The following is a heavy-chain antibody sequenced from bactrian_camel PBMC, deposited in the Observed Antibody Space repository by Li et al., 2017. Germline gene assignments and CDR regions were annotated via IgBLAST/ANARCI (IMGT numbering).Heavy chain of an antibody. J-gene: IGHJ4*01. CDR1: TRTYNGNC. CDR2: ADVFNGWK. D-gene: IGHD6*01. Sequence: HVQLVESGGGSVQAGGSLRLSCAASTRTYNGNCLGWFRQAPGKEREGVASADVFNGWKYYADSVKGRFTVSLDKSVNTVYLQMNSLKPEDTATYYCAASNGGAWIWYAQSKYQHWGQGTQVTVS. V-gene: IGHV3S63*01. CDR3: AASNGGAWIWYAQSKYQH.